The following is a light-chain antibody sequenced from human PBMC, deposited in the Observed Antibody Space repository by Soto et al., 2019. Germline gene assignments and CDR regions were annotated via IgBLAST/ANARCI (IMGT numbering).Light chain of an antibody. J-gene: IGKJ5*01. Sequence: DIQMTQSPSSLSASVGDGVTITCRASQAIGNCLIWYQQKPGKAPKFLIYGASNLQSGVPSRFIGSGSGTDFTLTISSLQPEDFATYYCQHNYSHPRTFGQGTRLDIK. CDR3: QHNYSHPRT. V-gene: IGKV1-39*01. CDR1: QAIGNC. CDR2: GAS.